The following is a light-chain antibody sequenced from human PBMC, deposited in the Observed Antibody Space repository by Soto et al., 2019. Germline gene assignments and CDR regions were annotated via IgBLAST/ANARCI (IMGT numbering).Light chain of an antibody. CDR3: QQYYHWPIT. V-gene: IGKV3-15*01. J-gene: IGKJ5*01. CDR2: RVS. Sequence: VMTQSPATLSVSPGEGATLSCRASQDVGSLVAWYQQKPGQAPRLLIYRVSTRATDIAARFTGSGSGTDFTLSISSLQTEDFAVYYCQQYYHWPITFGPGTRLEI. CDR1: QDVGSL.